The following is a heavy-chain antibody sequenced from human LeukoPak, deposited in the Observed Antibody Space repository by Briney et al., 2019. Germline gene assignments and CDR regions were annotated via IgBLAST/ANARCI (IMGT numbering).Heavy chain of an antibody. J-gene: IGHJ4*02. CDR1: GGSISSGGYS. Sequence: PSQTLSLTCAVSGGSISSGGYSWSWLRQPPGKGLEWIGYIYHSGSTYYNPSLKSRVTISVDRSKNQFSLKLSSVTAADTAVYYCARSAVAGTQPFDYWGQGTLVTVSS. CDR3: ARSAVAGTQPFDY. V-gene: IGHV4-30-2*02. CDR2: IYHSGST. D-gene: IGHD6-19*01.